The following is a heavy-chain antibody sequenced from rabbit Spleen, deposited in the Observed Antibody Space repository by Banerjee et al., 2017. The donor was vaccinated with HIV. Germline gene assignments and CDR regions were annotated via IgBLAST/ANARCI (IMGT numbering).Heavy chain of an antibody. D-gene: IGHD4-2*01. J-gene: IGHJ4*01. Sequence: QSLEESGGDLVKPGASLTLTCKASGLDFSSTYWICWVRQAPGKGLEWIACVDVAKSGSTYYTSWAKGRFTISKTSSTTVALQVTSLTAADTATYFCARDLIAVIGWNFNLWGPGTLVTVS. CDR1: GLDFSSTYW. CDR2: VDVAKSGST. V-gene: IGHV1S40*01. CDR3: ARDLIAVIGWNFNL.